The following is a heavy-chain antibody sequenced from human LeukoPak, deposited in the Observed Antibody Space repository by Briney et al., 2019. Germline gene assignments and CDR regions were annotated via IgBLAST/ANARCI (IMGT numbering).Heavy chain of an antibody. V-gene: IGHV1-2*02. CDR2: INPYSGDT. Sequence: GASVKVSCKASGYSFIGYYIHWLRQAPGQGLEWMGWINPYSGDTNYAQKFQGRVTMTRETSISTAYMELSRLRSDDTAVYYCAREVVVAARSLYGMDVWGQGTTVTVSS. D-gene: IGHD2-15*01. CDR1: GYSFIGYY. CDR3: AREVVVAARSLYGMDV. J-gene: IGHJ6*02.